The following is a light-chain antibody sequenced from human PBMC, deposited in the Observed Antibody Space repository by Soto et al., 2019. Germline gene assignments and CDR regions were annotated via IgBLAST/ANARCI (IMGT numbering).Light chain of an antibody. CDR3: SSYTSSSTRV. CDR1: SSDVGGYNY. Sequence: QSVLTQPASVSGSPGQSITISCTRTSSDVGGYNYVSWYQQHPGKAPKLMIYDVSNRPSGVSNRFSGSKSGNTASLTISGLQAADEADYYCSSYTSSSTRVFGTGTKVTVL. J-gene: IGLJ1*01. CDR2: DVS. V-gene: IGLV2-14*01.